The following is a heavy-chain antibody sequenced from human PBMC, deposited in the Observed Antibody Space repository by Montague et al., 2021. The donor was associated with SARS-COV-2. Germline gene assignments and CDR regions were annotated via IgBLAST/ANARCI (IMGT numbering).Heavy chain of an antibody. Sequence: SVKVSCKASGYTFTSYDINWVRQATGQGLEWMGWMNPNSGNTGYAQKFQGRVTMTRNTSISTAYMELTSLRSEDTALYYCARAYDSSGWLDYWGQGTLATVSS. CDR3: ARAYDSSGWLDY. V-gene: IGHV1-8*01. D-gene: IGHD3-22*01. J-gene: IGHJ4*02. CDR2: MNPNSGNT. CDR1: GYTFTSYD.